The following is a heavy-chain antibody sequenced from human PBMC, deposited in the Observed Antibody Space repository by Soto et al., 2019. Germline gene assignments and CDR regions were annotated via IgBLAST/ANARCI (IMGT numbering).Heavy chain of an antibody. V-gene: IGHV3-23*01. CDR2: ISGSGGST. J-gene: IGHJ4*02. D-gene: IGHD3-16*02. CDR3: AKEGYDYIWGSYRYGYYFDY. CDR1: GFTFSSYA. Sequence: GGSLRLSCAASGFTFSSYAMSWVRQAPGKGLEWVSAISGSGGSTYYADSVKGRFTISRDNSKNTLYLQMNSLRAEDTAVYYCAKEGYDYIWGSYRYGYYFDYWGQGTLVTVSS.